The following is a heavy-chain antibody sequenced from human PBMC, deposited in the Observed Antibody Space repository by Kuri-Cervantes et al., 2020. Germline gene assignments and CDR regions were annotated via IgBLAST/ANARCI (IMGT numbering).Heavy chain of an antibody. CDR2: IGTAGDT. V-gene: IGHV3-13*01. CDR3: AKKAVLTSGNEWFDS. D-gene: IGHD4-23*01. J-gene: IGHJ5*01. Sequence: GGSLRLSCAASGFTFSSYDMHWVRQATGKGLEWVSAIGTAGDTYYPGSVKGRFTISRENAKNTLYLQMNSLRVEDTAIYFCAKKAVLTSGNEWFDSWGQGTLVTVSS. CDR1: GFTFSSYD.